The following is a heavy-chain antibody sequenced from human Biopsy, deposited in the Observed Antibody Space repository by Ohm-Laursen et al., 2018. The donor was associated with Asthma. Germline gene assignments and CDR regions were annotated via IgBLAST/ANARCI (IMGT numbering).Heavy chain of an antibody. CDR3: ARHWDWGSFFDY. CDR1: GGSMSSSSYY. J-gene: IGHJ4*02. Sequence: SQTLSLTWPVSGGSMSSSSYYWGWIRQPPGKGLEWMGSISYTGSAYHNPSLKSRVTISVDTSKNHFSLKLSSVTAADTAVYYCARHWDWGSFFDYWGQGTPVTVSS. V-gene: IGHV4-39*01. D-gene: IGHD7-27*01. CDR2: ISYTGSA.